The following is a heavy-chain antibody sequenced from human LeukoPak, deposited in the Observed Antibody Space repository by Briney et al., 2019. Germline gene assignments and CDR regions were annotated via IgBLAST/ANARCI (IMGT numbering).Heavy chain of an antibody. Sequence: GGSLRLSCAATGFSFSSYAMSWVRQAPGKGLEWVSSISGSGDNTYYAESVKGRFTISRDNSKNTLFLQMNSLRAEDTAVFYCAKRSGYTTGWFFDFWGQGTLVTVSS. V-gene: IGHV3-23*01. CDR2: ISGSGDNT. CDR1: GFSFSSYA. J-gene: IGHJ4*02. CDR3: AKRSGYTTGWFFDF. D-gene: IGHD6-19*01.